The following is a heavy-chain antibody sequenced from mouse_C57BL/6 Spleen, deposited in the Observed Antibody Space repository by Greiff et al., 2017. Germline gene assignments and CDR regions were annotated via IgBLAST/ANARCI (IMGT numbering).Heavy chain of an antibody. CDR1: GYAFSSSW. D-gene: IGHD1-1*01. CDR2: IYPGDGDT. Sequence: VQLQQSGPELVKPGASVKISCKASGYAFSSSWMNWVKQRPGKGLEWIGRIYPGDGDTNYNGKFKGKATLTADKSSSTAYMQLSSLTSEDSAVYCCARSPPYYGSSPWYFDVWGTGTTVTVSS. V-gene: IGHV1-82*01. J-gene: IGHJ1*03. CDR3: ARSPPYYGSSPWYFDV.